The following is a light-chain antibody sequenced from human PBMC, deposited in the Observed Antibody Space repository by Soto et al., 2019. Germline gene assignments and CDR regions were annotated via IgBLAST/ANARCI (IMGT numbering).Light chain of an antibody. CDR3: SSYTTASPYV. J-gene: IGLJ1*01. Sequence: HSVLTQPRSVSGSPGQSIAISCTGTSNDVGAYNFDFWYQHHPGRAPKLIIDEVTIRPSGLSNRFSGSKSGNTASLTISGLQAEDEADYYCSSYTTASPYVFGSGTKV. V-gene: IGLV2-14*01. CDR1: SNDVGAYNF. CDR2: EVT.